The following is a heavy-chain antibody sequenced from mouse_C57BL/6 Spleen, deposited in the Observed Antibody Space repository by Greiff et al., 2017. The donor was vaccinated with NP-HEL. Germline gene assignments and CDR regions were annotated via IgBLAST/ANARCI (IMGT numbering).Heavy chain of an antibody. Sequence: EVKLMESGGGLVKPGGSLKLSCAASGFTFSSYAMSWVRQTPEKRLEWVATISDGGSYTYYPDNVKGRFTISRDNAKNNLYLQMSHLKSEDTAMYYCARGGGRGYYFDYWGQGTTLTVSS. D-gene: IGHD3-3*01. V-gene: IGHV5-4*03. CDR3: ARGGGRGYYFDY. J-gene: IGHJ2*01. CDR2: ISDGGSYT. CDR1: GFTFSSYA.